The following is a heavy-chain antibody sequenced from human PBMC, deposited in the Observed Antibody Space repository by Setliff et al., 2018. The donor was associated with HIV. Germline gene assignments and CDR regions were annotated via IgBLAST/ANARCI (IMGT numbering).Heavy chain of an antibody. D-gene: IGHD2-15*01. Sequence: PSETLSLTCSVSGGSVSSTSNYWGWVRQPPGKGLEWIGEINYSGTTNHNPFLKSRVTISVDTSKKQFSLKLNSVTAADSAIYYCAATYCRGGGRDCPQMYDYWGQGSLVTVSS. CDR2: INYSGTT. V-gene: IGHV4-39*07. CDR3: AATYCRGGGRDCPQMYDY. J-gene: IGHJ4*02. CDR1: GGSVSSTSNY.